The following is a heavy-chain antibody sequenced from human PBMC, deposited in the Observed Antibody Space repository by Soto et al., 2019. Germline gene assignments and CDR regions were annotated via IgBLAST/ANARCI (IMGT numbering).Heavy chain of an antibody. CDR1: GYTFTSYD. J-gene: IGHJ4*02. Sequence: ASVKVSCKASGYTFTSYDINWVRQATGQGLEWMGWMNPNSGNTGYAQKFQGRVTMTTNTSTSTAYMKQSSLRSEDTAVNYCARDGTRGSFPLWGQGTLVTVSS. V-gene: IGHV1-8*01. D-gene: IGHD1-26*01. CDR3: ARDGTRGSFPL. CDR2: MNPNSGNT.